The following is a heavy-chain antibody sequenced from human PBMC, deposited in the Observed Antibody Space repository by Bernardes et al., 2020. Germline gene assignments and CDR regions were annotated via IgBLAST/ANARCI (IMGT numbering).Heavy chain of an antibody. D-gene: IGHD4-17*01. Sequence: GGSLRLSCTASGFTFSTYAMSWVRQAPGKGLEWVSAISGSGGITYYADSVKGRFTISRDNSKNTLYLQMNSLRAEDTAVYFCVRPSRLIFDYGGNFAFDYWGQGTLVTVSS. CDR1: GFTFSTYA. CDR3: VRPSRLIFDYGGNFAFDY. V-gene: IGHV3-23*01. CDR2: ISGSGGIT. J-gene: IGHJ4*02.